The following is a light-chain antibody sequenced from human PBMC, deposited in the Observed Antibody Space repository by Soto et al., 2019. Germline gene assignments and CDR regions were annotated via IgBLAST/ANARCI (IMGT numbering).Light chain of an antibody. J-gene: IGKJ1*01. Sequence: EIVLTQSPGTLSLSAGERATLSCRASQSIRSSHLAWYQQNPGQPPRLLIYGASTRATGIPDRFTGSGSGTDFTLTISRLESEDFAVYYCQQYCSSPRTFGQGTKVEIK. V-gene: IGKV3-20*01. CDR2: GAS. CDR1: QSIRSSH. CDR3: QQYCSSPRT.